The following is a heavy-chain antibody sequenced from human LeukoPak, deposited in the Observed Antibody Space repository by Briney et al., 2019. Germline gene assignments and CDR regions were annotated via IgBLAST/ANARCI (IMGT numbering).Heavy chain of an antibody. J-gene: IGHJ4*02. CDR1: GFTFSSYA. CDR3: AKDVAPLYGNFDY. Sequence: GGSLRLSCAASGFTFSSYAMSWVRQAPGKGLEWVSGISDSGTGTYYADSVKGRFTISRDNSKNTLFLQLNSLRAEDTAVYYCAKDVAPLYGNFDYWGQGTLVTVSS. CDR2: ISDSGTGT. V-gene: IGHV3-23*01. D-gene: IGHD1-14*01.